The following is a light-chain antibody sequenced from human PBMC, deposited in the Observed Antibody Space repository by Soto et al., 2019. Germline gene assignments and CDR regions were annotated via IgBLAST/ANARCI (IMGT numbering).Light chain of an antibody. CDR3: QQYNSWWT. CDR2: SAS. Sequence: EVVLTQSPGTMSLSPGERASISCRASQSVSNSFLAWYQQKPGQSPRLLIYSASARDIGISDRFSGSGSGTDFALTISRLEPVDFAVYYCQQYNSWWTFGQGKKVEIK. CDR1: QSVSNSF. J-gene: IGKJ1*01. V-gene: IGKV3-20*01.